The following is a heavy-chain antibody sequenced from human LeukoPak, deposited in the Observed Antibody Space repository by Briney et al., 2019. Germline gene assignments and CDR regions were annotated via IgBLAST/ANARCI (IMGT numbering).Heavy chain of an antibody. D-gene: IGHD3-22*01. J-gene: IGHJ4*02. Sequence: GGSLRLSCAASGFTVSSNYMTWVRQAPGQGLEWVSVIYFGGTTYYADSVKGRFTISRDNAKNTLYLQMNSLRAEDTAVYYCASPYYYDSSGYRVDYWGQGALVTVSS. CDR2: IYFGGTT. CDR1: GFTVSSNY. CDR3: ASPYYYDSSGYRVDY. V-gene: IGHV3-53*01.